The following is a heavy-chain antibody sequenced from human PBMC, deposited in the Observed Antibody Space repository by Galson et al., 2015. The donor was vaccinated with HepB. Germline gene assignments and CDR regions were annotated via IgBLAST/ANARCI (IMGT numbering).Heavy chain of an antibody. CDR2: ISAYNGNT. J-gene: IGHJ6*02. Sequence: SVKVSCKASGYTFTSYGISWVRQAPGQGLEWMGWISAYNGNTNYAQKLQGRVTMTTDTSTSTAYMELRSLRSDDTAVYYCAREGDYVGYYYYGMDVWGQGTTVTVSS. CDR1: GYTFTSYG. CDR3: AREGDYVGYYYYGMDV. V-gene: IGHV1-18*04. D-gene: IGHD4-17*01.